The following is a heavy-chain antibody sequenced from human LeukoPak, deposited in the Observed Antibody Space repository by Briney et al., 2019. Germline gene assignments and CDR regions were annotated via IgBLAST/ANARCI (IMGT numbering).Heavy chain of an antibody. CDR3: ARGGVSHYFDY. V-gene: IGHV4-34*01. CDR1: GGSFSGYY. J-gene: IGHJ4*02. Sequence: PSETLSLTCAVYGGSFSGYYWGWIRQPPGKGLEWIGEINHSGSTNYNPSLKSRVTISVDTSKNQFSLKLSSVTAADTAVYYCARGGVSHYFDYWGQGTLVTVSS. CDR2: INHSGST. D-gene: IGHD2-8*01.